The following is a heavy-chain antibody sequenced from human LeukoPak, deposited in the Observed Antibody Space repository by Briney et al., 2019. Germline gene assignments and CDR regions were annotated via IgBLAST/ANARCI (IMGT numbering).Heavy chain of an antibody. Sequence: SETLSLTCTVSGGSISSYYWSWIRQPPGKGLEWIGYIYYSGSTNYNPSLKSRVTISVDTSKNQFSLKLSSVTAADTAVHYCGGGSYGRGYFDYWGQGTLVTVSS. CDR3: GGGSYGRGYFDY. V-gene: IGHV4-59*08. CDR1: GGSISSYY. D-gene: IGHD1-26*01. J-gene: IGHJ4*02. CDR2: IYYSGST.